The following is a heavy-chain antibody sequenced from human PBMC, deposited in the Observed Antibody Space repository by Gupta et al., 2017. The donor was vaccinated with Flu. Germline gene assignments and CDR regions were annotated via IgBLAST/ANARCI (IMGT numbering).Heavy chain of an antibody. J-gene: IGHJ6*04. V-gene: IGHV3-30*18. CDR1: GFTFSSYG. Sequence: QVQLVESGGGVVQPGRSLRLSCAASGFTFSSYGLYWVRQAPGKGREWVAIISYDGSNENYEDSGKGRFTISRDSSKNTLYLQMNSLRIEDTAVDYCAKDRVRRSSGYGMDGWGTGTTVIVSS. D-gene: IGHD3-22*01. CDR3: AKDRVRRSSGYGMDG. CDR2: ISYDGSNE.